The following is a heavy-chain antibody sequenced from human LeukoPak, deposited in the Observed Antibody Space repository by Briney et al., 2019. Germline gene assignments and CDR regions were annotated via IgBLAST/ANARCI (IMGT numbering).Heavy chain of an antibody. J-gene: IGHJ4*02. CDR3: GRGLGLPRGSRSYLNY. CDR2: INHSGST. Sequence: PSETLSLTCAVYGGSFSDYYWSWIRQPPGKGLEWIGEINHSGSTNYNPSLKSRVTISVDTAKNQFSLKLSSVTAAGTAVYYCGRGLGLPRGSRSYLNYWGQGTLVTVSS. CDR1: GGSFSDYY. V-gene: IGHV4-34*01. D-gene: IGHD3-10*01.